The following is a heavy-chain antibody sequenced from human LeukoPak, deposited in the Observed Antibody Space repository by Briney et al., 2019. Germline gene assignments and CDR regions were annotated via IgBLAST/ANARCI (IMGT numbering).Heavy chain of an antibody. J-gene: IGHJ4*02. CDR3: ARGPDITIFGVVIDYYFDY. Sequence: ASVKVSCKASGYTFTSYYMHWVRQAPGQGLEWMGIINPSGGSTSYAQKFQGRVTMTRDTSMSTVYMELSSLRSEDTAVYYCARGPDITIFGVVIDYYFDYWGQGTLVTVSS. CDR1: GYTFTSYY. D-gene: IGHD3-3*01. V-gene: IGHV1-46*01. CDR2: INPSGGST.